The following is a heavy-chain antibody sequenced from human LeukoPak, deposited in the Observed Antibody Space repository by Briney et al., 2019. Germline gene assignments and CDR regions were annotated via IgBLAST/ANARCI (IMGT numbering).Heavy chain of an antibody. CDR1: GFTFSSYA. CDR2: ISYDGSNK. D-gene: IGHD4-11*01. V-gene: IGHV3-30*04. J-gene: IGHJ6*02. Sequence: AGGSLRLSCAASGFTFSSYAMHWVRQAPGKGLEWVAVISYDGSNKYYADSVKGRFTISRDNSKNTLYPQMNSLRAEDTAVYYCARDTPTPPQGDYYYGMDVWGQGTTVTVSS. CDR3: ARDTPTPPQGDYYYGMDV.